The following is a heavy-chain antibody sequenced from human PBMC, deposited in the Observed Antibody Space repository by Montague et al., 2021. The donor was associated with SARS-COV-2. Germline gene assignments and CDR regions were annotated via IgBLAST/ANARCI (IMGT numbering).Heavy chain of an antibody. V-gene: IGHV4-39*01. Sequence: SETLSLTCTVSGDSTSCPNCYWGWIRQPPGKGLDWIGTIYNSGTTYYNPSLKSRLTISIDTSKNQFSLKLPSVTAADTAVYYCARHRNYGDHSLDNWFHPWGQGTLVTVSS. D-gene: IGHD4-17*01. J-gene: IGHJ5*02. CDR3: ARHRNYGDHSLDNWFHP. CDR2: IYNSGTT. CDR1: GDSTSCPNCY.